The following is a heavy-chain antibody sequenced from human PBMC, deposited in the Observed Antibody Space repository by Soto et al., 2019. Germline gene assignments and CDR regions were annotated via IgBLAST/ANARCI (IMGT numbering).Heavy chain of an antibody. V-gene: IGHV3-23*01. CDR2: IGGGKGDEK. J-gene: IGHJ3*01. D-gene: IGHD2-15*01. CDR1: GFIFNNYA. Sequence: ETLSLTCTVSGFIFNNYAMNWVRQAPGKGLEWVSGIGGGKGDEKEYADSVKGRFTISRDSSKNALFLQLNSLRAEDTAVYYCAKDRMSDNGVWDAFDVWGPGAMVTVSS. CDR3: AKDRMSDNGVWDAFDV.